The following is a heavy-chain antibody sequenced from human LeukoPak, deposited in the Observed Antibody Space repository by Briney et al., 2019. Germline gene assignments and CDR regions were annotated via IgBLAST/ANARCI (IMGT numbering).Heavy chain of an antibody. J-gene: IGHJ4*02. D-gene: IGHD6-13*01. CDR1: GGSFSGYY. CDR2: INHSGST. Sequence: SETLSLTCAVYGGSFSGYYWSCIRQPPGKGLEWIGEINHSGSTNYNPSLKSRVTISVDTSKNQFSLKLSSVTAADTAVYYCARRKSAAGIEWGQGTLVTVSS. V-gene: IGHV4-34*01. CDR3: ARRKSAAGIE.